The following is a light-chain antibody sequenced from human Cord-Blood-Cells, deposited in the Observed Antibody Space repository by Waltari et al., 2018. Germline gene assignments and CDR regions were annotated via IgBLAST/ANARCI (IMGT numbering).Light chain of an antibody. J-gene: IGKJ4*01. CDR3: QQRSNT. V-gene: IGKV3-11*01. CDR1: QSVSSY. Sequence: EIVLTQSPATLSLSPGERATLSCRASQSVSSYLAWYQQKPGQAPRLLIYDASNRATDIPARFSGSGSGTDFTLTISSLEPEDFAVYYCQQRSNTFGGGTKVEIK. CDR2: DAS.